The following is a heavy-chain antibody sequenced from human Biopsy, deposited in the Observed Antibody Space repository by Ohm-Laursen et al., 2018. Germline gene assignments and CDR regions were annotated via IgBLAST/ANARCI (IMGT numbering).Heavy chain of an antibody. CDR1: GGTFSNYG. V-gene: IGHV1-69*06. J-gene: IGHJ1*01. Sequence: SVKVSCKVPGGTFSNYGVNWVRQAPGQGLEWLGGNIPILGTGNYAQKFQDRVTVAADTSTSTATMELRSLRSDDTAVYYCATKLTGYFHHWGQGTLVIVFS. CDR3: ATKLTGYFHH. D-gene: IGHD3-9*01. CDR2: NIPILGTG.